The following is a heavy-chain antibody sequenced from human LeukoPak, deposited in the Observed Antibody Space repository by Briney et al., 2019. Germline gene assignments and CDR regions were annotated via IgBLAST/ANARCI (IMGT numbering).Heavy chain of an antibody. D-gene: IGHD3-22*01. J-gene: IGHJ6*02. CDR1: GGSISSYY. Sequence: PSETLSLTCTVSGGSISSYYWSWIRQPPGKGLEWIGEINHSGSTNYNPSLKSRVTISVDTSKNQFSLKLSSVTAADTAVYYCARDYEWYYYDSRVYYYYGMDVWGQGTTVTVSS. CDR3: ARDYEWYYYDSRVYYYYGMDV. V-gene: IGHV4-34*01. CDR2: INHSGST.